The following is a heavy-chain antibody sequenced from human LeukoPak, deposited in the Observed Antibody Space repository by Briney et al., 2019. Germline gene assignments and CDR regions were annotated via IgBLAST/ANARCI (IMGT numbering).Heavy chain of an antibody. CDR1: GFTFSSYA. Sequence: GGSLRLSCAASGFTFSSYAMSWVRQAPGKGLEWVSAISGSGGSTYYADSVKGRFTISRDNSKNTLYLQMNSLRAEDTAVYYCAKGRMGIQLWSIDYWGQGTLVTVSS. CDR3: AKGRMGIQLWSIDY. CDR2: ISGSGGST. D-gene: IGHD5-18*01. V-gene: IGHV3-23*01. J-gene: IGHJ4*02.